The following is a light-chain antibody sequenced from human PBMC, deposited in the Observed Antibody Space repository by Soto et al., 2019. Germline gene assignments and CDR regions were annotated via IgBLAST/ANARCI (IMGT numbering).Light chain of an antibody. J-gene: IGLJ1*01. Sequence: LTQPPSASGTPGQAVIISCSGSRSDIGSNSVNWYQHLPGTAPKLLIYNNNQRPSGVPDRFSGSKSGTSASLAISGLQSEDEADYYCAAWDDSLTGPVFGTGTKLTVL. CDR3: AAWDDSLTGPV. CDR2: NNN. V-gene: IGLV1-44*01. CDR1: RSDIGSNS.